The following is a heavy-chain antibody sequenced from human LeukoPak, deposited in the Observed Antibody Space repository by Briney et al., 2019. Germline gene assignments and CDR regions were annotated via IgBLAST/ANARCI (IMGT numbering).Heavy chain of an antibody. V-gene: IGHV3-23*01. D-gene: IGHD6-19*01. CDR3: AKGGSSGWYGKYYFDH. CDR1: GFTFSSYA. J-gene: IGHJ4*02. CDR2: ISGSGGST. Sequence: GGSLRLSCAASGFTFSSYAMSWVRQAPGKGLEWVSAISGSGGSTYYADSVKGRFTISRDNSKNTLYLQVNSLRAEDTAVYYCAKGGSSGWYGKYYFDHWGQGTLVTVSS.